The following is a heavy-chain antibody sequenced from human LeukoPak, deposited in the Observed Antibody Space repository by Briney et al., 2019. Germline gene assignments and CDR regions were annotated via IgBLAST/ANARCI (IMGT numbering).Heavy chain of an antibody. CDR2: IYTSGST. Sequence: SETLSLTCTVSGGSISSSSYYWGWIRQPAGKGLEWIGRIYTSGSTNYNPSPKSRVTMSVDTSKNQFSLKLSSVTAADTAVYYCARQITISGLDPWGQGTLVTVSS. V-gene: IGHV4-61*02. CDR3: ARQITISGLDP. D-gene: IGHD3-9*01. CDR1: GGSISSSSYY. J-gene: IGHJ5*02.